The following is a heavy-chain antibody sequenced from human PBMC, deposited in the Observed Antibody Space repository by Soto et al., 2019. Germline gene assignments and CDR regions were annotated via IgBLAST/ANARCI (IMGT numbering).Heavy chain of an antibody. D-gene: IGHD6-13*01. V-gene: IGHV1-18*01. CDR3: ARGPQYSSSWYNWFDP. J-gene: IGHJ5*02. Sequence: ASVKVSCKASGYTFTSYGISWVRQAPGQGLEWMGWISAYNGNTKYAQKLQGRVTMTTDTSTSTAYMELRSLRSDDTAVYYCARGPQYSSSWYNWFDPWGQGTLVTVSS. CDR1: GYTFTSYG. CDR2: ISAYNGNT.